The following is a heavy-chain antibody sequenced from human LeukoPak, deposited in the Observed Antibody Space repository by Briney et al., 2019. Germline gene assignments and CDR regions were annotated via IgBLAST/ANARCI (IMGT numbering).Heavy chain of an antibody. D-gene: IGHD4-17*01. Sequence: RASVKVSCKASGYTFTSYGISWVRQAPGQGLEWMGWISAYNGNTNYAQKLQGRVTMTTNTSTSTAYMELRSLRSDDTAVYYCARGRGTTPNNWFDPWGQGTLVTVSS. CDR3: ARGRGTTPNNWFDP. V-gene: IGHV1-18*01. CDR1: GYTFTSYG. CDR2: ISAYNGNT. J-gene: IGHJ5*02.